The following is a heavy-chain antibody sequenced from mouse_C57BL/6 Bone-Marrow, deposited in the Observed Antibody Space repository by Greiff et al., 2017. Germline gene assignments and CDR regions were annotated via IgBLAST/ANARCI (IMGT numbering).Heavy chain of an antibody. D-gene: IGHD2-3*01. V-gene: IGHV5-16*01. Sequence: EVSLVESEGGLVQPGSSMKLSCTASGFTFSDYYMAWVRQVPEKGLEWVANINYDGSSTYYLDSLKSRFIISRDNAKNILYLQMSSLKSEDTATYYCARFYDGYYDWYFDVWGTGTTVTVSS. J-gene: IGHJ1*03. CDR2: INYDGSST. CDR3: ARFYDGYYDWYFDV. CDR1: GFTFSDYY.